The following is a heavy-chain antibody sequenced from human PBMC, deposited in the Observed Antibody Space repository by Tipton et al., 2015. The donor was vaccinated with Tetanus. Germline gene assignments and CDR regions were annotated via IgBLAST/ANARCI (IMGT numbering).Heavy chain of an antibody. Sequence: SLRLSCATSGLFFKNAWMNWVRQAPGKGLEWVGRIKSKTDGGPTDDAARVKDRVSISRDDSKDTLFLQMHSLKTEDTTVYYCATSGMLGAGYRLDYWGRGALLVVSS. CDR2: IKSKTDGGPT. CDR3: ATSGMLGAGYRLDY. V-gene: IGHV3-15*07. D-gene: IGHD3-9*01. CDR1: GLFFKNAW. J-gene: IGHJ4*02.